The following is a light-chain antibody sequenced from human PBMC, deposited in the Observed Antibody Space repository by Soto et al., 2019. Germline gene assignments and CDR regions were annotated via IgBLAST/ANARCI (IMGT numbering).Light chain of an antibody. J-gene: IGLJ1*01. Sequence: QSVLTQPTSASGTPGQRVTISCSGSSSKIGSNTVNWYQQLPGTAPKLLIYSNNQRPSGVPDRFSGSKSGTSASLAISGLQSEDEADYYCAAWDDSLNGSYVFGTGTKVTVL. V-gene: IGLV1-44*01. CDR3: AAWDDSLNGSYV. CDR1: SSKIGSNT. CDR2: SNN.